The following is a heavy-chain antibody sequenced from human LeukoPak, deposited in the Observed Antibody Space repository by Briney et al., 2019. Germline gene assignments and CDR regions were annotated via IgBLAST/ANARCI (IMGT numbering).Heavy chain of an antibody. CDR2: IWYDGSNK. CDR3: ARRTALMGPASYFDY. CDR1: GFTFSSCG. D-gene: IGHD1-1*01. V-gene: IGHV3-33*01. Sequence: GGSLILSCAASGFTFSSCGMHRVRQAPGKGLEWVAVIWYDGSNKYYADSVKGRFTISRDNSKNTLYLQMNSLRAEDTAVYYCARRTALMGPASYFDYWGQGTLVTVSS. J-gene: IGHJ4*02.